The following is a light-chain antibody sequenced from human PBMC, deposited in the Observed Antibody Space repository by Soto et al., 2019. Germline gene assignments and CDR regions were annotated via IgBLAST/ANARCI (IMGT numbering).Light chain of an antibody. V-gene: IGKV3-15*01. CDR3: QQYNNWPPIT. CDR2: GAS. J-gene: IGKJ5*01. Sequence: MTQSPSSLSVSPGERATLSCRASQSVSSKLAWYQQKPGQAPRLLIYGASTRATGIPARFSGSGSGTEFTLTISSLQSEDFAVYYCQQYNNWPPITFGQGTRLEIK. CDR1: QSVSSK.